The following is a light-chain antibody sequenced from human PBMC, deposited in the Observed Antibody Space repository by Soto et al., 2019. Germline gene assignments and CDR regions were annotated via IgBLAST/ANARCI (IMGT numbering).Light chain of an antibody. J-gene: IGKJ1*01. CDR2: DVS. CDR3: QQYGTSAT. V-gene: IGKV3-20*01. Sequence: EVVLTQSPATLSLSPGEGATLSCRTSQSVSNYLAWYQQKPGQAPRLLIYDVSSRATGIPDRFSGSGSGTDFTLTITRLEPEDFAVYFCQQYGTSATFGQGTKVDIK. CDR1: QSVSNY.